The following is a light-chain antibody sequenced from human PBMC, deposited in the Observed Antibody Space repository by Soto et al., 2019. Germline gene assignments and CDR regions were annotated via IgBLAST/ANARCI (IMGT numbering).Light chain of an antibody. CDR1: QSVSSSY. CDR3: QQYGSSPWP. CDR2: GAS. Sequence: IVLTQSPATLSLSXXERATLSCSASQSVSSSYLAWYQQKPGQAPRLLIYGASSRATGIPDRFSGSGSGTDFTLTISRLEPEDFAVYYCQQYGSSPWPVGQGTKVDIK. V-gene: IGKV3-20*01. J-gene: IGKJ1*01.